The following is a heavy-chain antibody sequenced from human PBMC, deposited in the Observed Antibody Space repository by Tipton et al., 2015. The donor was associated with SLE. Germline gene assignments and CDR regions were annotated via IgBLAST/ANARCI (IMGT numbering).Heavy chain of an antibody. D-gene: IGHD2-2*01. CDR1: GGSISSSNW. V-gene: IGHV4-4*02. CDR2: IYYGGST. J-gene: IGHJ5*02. CDR3: AREGQYQGWFDP. Sequence: TLSLTCAVSGGSISSSNWWSWVRQPPGKGLEWVGSIYYGGSTYYNPSLKSRVTISVDTSKNQFSLKLSSVTAADTAVYYCAREGQYQGWFDPWGQGSLVTVSS.